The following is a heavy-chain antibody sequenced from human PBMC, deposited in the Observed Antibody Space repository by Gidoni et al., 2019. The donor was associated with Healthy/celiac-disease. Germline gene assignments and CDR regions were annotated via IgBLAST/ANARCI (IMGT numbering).Heavy chain of an antibody. CDR1: GYSFPSYW. V-gene: IGHV5-10-1*03. Sequence: ELQLAQSGAEVKKPAESQTISRTGSGYSFPSYWISWVRQMPGKGREWMGRSDACDSYTNYSPAFQDHVTISADKSISTAYLQWSSLKASDTAMYYCATYYGGNAGGYYYYGMDVWGQGTTVTVSS. D-gene: IGHD4-17*01. CDR2: SDACDSYT. J-gene: IGHJ6*02. CDR3: ATYYGGNAGGYYYYGMDV.